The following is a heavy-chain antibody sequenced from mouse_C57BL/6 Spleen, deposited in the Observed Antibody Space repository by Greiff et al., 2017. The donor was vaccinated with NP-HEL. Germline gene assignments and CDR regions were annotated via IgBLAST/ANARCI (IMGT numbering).Heavy chain of an antibody. V-gene: IGHV1-74*01. D-gene: IGHD2-5*01. CDR3: AIPAYYSNYDWYFDV. J-gene: IGHJ1*03. Sequence: QVQLQQPGAELVKPGASVKVSCKASGYTFTSYWMHWVKQRPGQGLEWIGRIHPSDSDTNYNQKFKGKATLTVAKSSSTAYMQLSSLTSEDSAVYYCAIPAYYSNYDWYFDVWGTGTTVTVSS. CDR1: GYTFTSYW. CDR2: IHPSDSDT.